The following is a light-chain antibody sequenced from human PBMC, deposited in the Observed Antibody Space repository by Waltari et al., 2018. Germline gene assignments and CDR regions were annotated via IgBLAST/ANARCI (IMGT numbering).Light chain of an antibody. CDR3: SSYTDKKSYA. CDR1: TNYVGGYTL. Sequence: QSALTHPASVSGSHRESITISFPGTTNYVGGYTLVAWYQQHPGKAPKLLIFDVSKRPSGVSDRFSGSRTADVASLTISGLRAEDEADYYCSSYTDKKSYAFGSGTKVTVL. CDR2: DVS. V-gene: IGLV2-14*03. J-gene: IGLJ1*01.